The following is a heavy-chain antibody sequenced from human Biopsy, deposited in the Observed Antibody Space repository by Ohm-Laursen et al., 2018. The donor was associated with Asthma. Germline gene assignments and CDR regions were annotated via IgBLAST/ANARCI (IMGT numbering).Heavy chain of an antibody. D-gene: IGHD2-8*01. CDR3: ARARETTNYGDSDFDI. V-gene: IGHV1-46*02. J-gene: IGHJ4*02. CDR2: INPSGAGT. CDR1: GFSFDNYF. Sequence: SSVKVSCKSSGFSFDNYFMHWVRQAPGQGLEWMGIINPSGAGTRYAEKFRGRLIVTRDASTRTAFMDLRSLRSDDTAIYFCARARETTNYGDSDFDIWGQGTLITVSS.